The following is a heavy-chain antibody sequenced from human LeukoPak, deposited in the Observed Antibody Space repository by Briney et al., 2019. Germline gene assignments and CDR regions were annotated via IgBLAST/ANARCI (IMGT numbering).Heavy chain of an antibody. Sequence: PGGSLRLSCAASEFSVGSNYMTWVRQAPGKGLEWVSLIYSGGSTYYADSVKGRFTISRDNSKNTLYLQMNSLRAEDTAVYYCARGTLYSGWSYYFDYWGQGSQVTVSS. V-gene: IGHV3-66*01. CDR1: EFSVGSNY. CDR3: ARGTLYSGWSYYFDY. CDR2: IYSGGST. D-gene: IGHD6-19*01. J-gene: IGHJ4*02.